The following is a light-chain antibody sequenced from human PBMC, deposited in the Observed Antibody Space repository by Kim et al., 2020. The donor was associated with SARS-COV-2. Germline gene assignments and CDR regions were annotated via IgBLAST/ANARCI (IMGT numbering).Light chain of an antibody. J-gene: IGKJ4*01. V-gene: IGKV1-33*01. CDR3: LQYDNHPLT. CDR2: DAS. CDR1: QDISNY. Sequence: SASVGDRVTITCRASQDISNYLDWYQQKPGKAPKRLIYDASSLERGVPSRFSGSGSGTDFTLTISSLQPEDIATYYCLQYDNHPLTFGGGTKLEI.